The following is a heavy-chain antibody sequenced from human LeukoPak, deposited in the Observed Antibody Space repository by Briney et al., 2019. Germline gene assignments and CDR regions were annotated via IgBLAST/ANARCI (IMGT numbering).Heavy chain of an antibody. V-gene: IGHV4-34*01. J-gene: IGHJ4*02. CDR2: INHSGST. Sequence: SETLSLTCAVYGGSFSGYYWSWIRQPPGKRLEWIGEINHSGSTNYNPSLKSRVTISVDTSKNQFSLKLSSVTAADTAVYYCARAIGIAAAGPSRYYFDYWGQGTLVTVSS. CDR1: GGSFSGYY. D-gene: IGHD6-13*01. CDR3: ARAIGIAAAGPSRYYFDY.